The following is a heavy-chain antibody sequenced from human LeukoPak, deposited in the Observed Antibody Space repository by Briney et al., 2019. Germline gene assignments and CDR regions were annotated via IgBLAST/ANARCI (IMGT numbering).Heavy chain of an antibody. Sequence: GGALRLSCAASGFTFSSNGVHWVRQAPGKGLAWVAVVSYDGSNKYYADSAEGRCTVSRDNSQNTLYLQMNSLSAEDTDVYYCAKGHYYGDYGYWGQGTLVTVSS. CDR1: GFTFSSNG. V-gene: IGHV3-30*18. CDR2: VSYDGSNK. CDR3: AKGHYYGDYGY. J-gene: IGHJ4*02. D-gene: IGHD4-17*01.